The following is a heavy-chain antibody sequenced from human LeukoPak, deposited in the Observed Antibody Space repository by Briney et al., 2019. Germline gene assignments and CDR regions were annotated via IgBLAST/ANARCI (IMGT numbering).Heavy chain of an antibody. CDR1: GGSISSGDYY. CDR2: INHSGST. J-gene: IGHJ4*02. CDR3: ARGIGYPRGKYYFDY. Sequence: SQTLSLTCTVSGGSISSGDYYWSWIRQPPGKGLEWIGEINHSGSTNYNPSLKSRVTISVDTSKNQFSLKLSSVTAADTAVYYCARGIGYPRGKYYFDYWGQGTLVTVSS. D-gene: IGHD2-2*03. V-gene: IGHV4-30-4*01.